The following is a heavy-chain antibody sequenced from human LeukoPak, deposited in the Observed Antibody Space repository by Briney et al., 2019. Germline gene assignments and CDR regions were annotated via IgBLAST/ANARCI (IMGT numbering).Heavy chain of an antibody. CDR2: LYYSGST. CDR3: ARDRSSGRNAFDI. J-gene: IGHJ3*02. CDR1: GGSISSYY. Sequence: SETLSLTCTVSGGSISSYYWSWIRQPPGKGLEWIGYLYYSGSTNYNPSLKSRVTISVDTSKNQFSLKLSSVTAADTAVYYCARDRSSGRNAFDIWGQGTMVTVSS. D-gene: IGHD2-15*01. V-gene: IGHV4-59*01.